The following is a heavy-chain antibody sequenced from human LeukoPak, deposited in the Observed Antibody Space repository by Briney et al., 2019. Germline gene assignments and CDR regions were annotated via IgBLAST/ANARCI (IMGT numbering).Heavy chain of an antibody. CDR2: SIPFFCTA. V-gene: IGHV1-69*13. CDR3: ATELLYCSSTSCYRSGFDY. CDR1: GGTFISYA. Sequence: ASVKVSFKASGGTFISYAISWVRQAPGQGLEWMGGSIPFFCTAHYAQKFQGRVTITPDESTSTAYMELCRLRSEDTAVYYCATELLYCSSTSCYRSGFDYWGQGTLVTVSP. J-gene: IGHJ4*02. D-gene: IGHD2-2*02.